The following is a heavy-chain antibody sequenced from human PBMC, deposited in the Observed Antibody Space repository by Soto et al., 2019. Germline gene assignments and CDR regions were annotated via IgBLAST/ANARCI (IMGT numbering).Heavy chain of an antibody. CDR1: GGTLNSYT. D-gene: IGHD4-17*01. CDR3: SISNSYGRGDF. Sequence: QVQLVQSGAEVKKPGSSVRVSCKASGGTLNSYTISWVRQAPGQGLEWMGGIIPVFGTTDYAQKFQGRVTITADQSTGTASLDLFSLRSEDTAIYDCSISNSYGRGDFWGQGTLVTVSS. CDR2: IIPVFGTT. J-gene: IGHJ4*02. V-gene: IGHV1-69*01.